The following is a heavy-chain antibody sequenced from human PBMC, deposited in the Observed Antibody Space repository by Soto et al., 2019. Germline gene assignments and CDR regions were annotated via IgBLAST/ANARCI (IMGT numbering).Heavy chain of an antibody. Sequence: QVQLVQSGAEVKKPGSSVKVSCKAPVGTFSSYAISWVRQAPGQGLEWMGGIIPIFGTAKYAQKLQGRVTITADESTSTGYMELSSLRSEDTAVYYCARSQGGSSSLDIYYYYYYGMDVWGQGTTVTVSS. CDR3: ARSQGGSSSLDIYYYYYYGMDV. V-gene: IGHV1-69*01. CDR2: IIPIFGTA. D-gene: IGHD2-15*01. CDR1: VGTFSSYA. J-gene: IGHJ6*02.